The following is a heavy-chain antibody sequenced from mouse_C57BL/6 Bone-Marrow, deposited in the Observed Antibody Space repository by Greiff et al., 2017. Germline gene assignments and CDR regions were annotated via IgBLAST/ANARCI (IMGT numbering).Heavy chain of an antibody. Sequence: EVKLMESGGGLVKPGGSLKLSCAASGFTFSSYTMSWVRQTPEKRLQWVAAISGGGGNNYYADSVKGRFTISRDNDKNILYLQMRSLRAEDTALYYCSRQVTTVLATKYFDVWGTGTTVTVSS. CDR2: ISGGGGNN. V-gene: IGHV5-9*01. CDR1: GFTFSSYT. CDR3: SRQVTTVLATKYFDV. J-gene: IGHJ1*03. D-gene: IGHD1-1*01.